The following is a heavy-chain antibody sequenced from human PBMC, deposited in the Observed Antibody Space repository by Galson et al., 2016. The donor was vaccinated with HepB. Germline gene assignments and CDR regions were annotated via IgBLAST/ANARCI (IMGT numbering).Heavy chain of an antibody. CDR2: IIDIFGTA. V-gene: IGHV1-69*13. J-gene: IGHJ4*02. D-gene: IGHD4-23*01. CDR3: ARHYIATVVTPTPSE. Sequence: SVKVSCKASGGTFSKYAITWVRQAPGQGLEWMGGIIDIFGTANYAQKFQGRVTITADDSTNTAYMELSSLRSEDTAVYYCARHYIATVVTPTPSEWGQGTLVTVS. CDR1: GGTFSKYA.